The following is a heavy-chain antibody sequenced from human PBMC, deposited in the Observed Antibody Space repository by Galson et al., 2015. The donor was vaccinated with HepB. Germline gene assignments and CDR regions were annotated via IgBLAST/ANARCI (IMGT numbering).Heavy chain of an antibody. CDR3: ARKREGVYYYYYGMDV. J-gene: IGHJ6*02. D-gene: IGHD2-8*01. CDR2: ISAYNGNT. CDR1: GYTFTSYG. Sequence: SVKVSCKASGYTFTSYGSSWVRQAPGQGLEWMGWISAYNGNTNYAQKLQGRVTMTTDTSTSTAYMELRSLRSDDTAVYYCARKREGVYYYYYGMDVWGQGTTVTVSS. V-gene: IGHV1-18*04.